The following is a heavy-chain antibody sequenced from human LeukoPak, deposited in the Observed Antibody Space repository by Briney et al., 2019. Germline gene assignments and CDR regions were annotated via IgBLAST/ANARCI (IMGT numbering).Heavy chain of an antibody. CDR2: IYYSGST. V-gene: IGHV4-39*07. CDR1: GGSISSSSYY. CDR3: ARVSYSSSSFGTYNWFDP. J-gene: IGHJ5*02. Sequence: PSETLSLTCTVSGGSISSSSYYWGWIRQPPGKGLEWIGSIYYSGSTNYNPSLKSRVTISVDTSKNQFSLKLSSVTAADTAVYYCARVSYSSSSFGTYNWFDPWGQGTLVTVSS. D-gene: IGHD6-6*01.